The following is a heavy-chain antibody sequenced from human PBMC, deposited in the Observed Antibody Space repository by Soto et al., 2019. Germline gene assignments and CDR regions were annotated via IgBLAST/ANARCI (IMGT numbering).Heavy chain of an antibody. Sequence: SETLSLTYTVSWGSISSYYWSWIRQPPGKGLEWIGYIYYSGSTNYNPSLKSRVTISVDTSKNQFSLKLSSVTAADTAVYYCARVWGGAFDIWGQGTMVTVSS. V-gene: IGHV4-59*01. CDR3: ARVWGGAFDI. D-gene: IGHD1-26*01. J-gene: IGHJ3*02. CDR2: IYYSGST. CDR1: WGSISSYY.